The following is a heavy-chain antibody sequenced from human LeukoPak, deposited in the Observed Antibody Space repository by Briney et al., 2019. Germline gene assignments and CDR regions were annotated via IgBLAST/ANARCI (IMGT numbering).Heavy chain of an antibody. CDR3: ARCSGGNCYLDY. CDR2: IYPGDSDT. V-gene: IGHV5-51*01. D-gene: IGHD2-15*01. CDR1: GSTFTTYW. J-gene: IGHJ4*02. Sequence: GESLQISCKGSGSTFTTYWIAWVRQLPGKGLECMGLIYPGDSDTRYSPSFQGQVTISADKSISTAYLQWSSLKASDTAMYFCARCSGGNCYLDYWGQGTLVTVSS.